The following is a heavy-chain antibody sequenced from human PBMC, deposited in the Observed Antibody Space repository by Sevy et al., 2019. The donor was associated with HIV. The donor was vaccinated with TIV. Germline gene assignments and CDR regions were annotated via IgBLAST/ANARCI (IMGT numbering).Heavy chain of an antibody. CDR1: GYTFTGYY. CDR3: ARERGSSWYREAMSGMDV. Sequence: ASLKVSCKASGYTFTGYYMHWVRQAPGQGLEWMGWINPNSGGTNYAQKFQGRVTMTRDTSISTAYMELSRLRSDDTAVYYCARERGSSWYREAMSGMDVWGQGTTVTVSS. CDR2: INPNSGGT. D-gene: IGHD6-13*01. J-gene: IGHJ6*02. V-gene: IGHV1-2*02.